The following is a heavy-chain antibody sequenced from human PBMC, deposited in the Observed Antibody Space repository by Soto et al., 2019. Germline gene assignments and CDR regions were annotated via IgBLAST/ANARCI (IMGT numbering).Heavy chain of an antibody. J-gene: IGHJ6*02. CDR1: GFTFSSYG. CDR3: AKDRGCSGGSCYSPAARYYYYGMDV. Sequence: GGSLRLSCAASGFTFSSYGMHWVRQAPGKGLEWVAVISYDGSNKYYADSVKGRFAISRDNSKNTLYLQMNSLRAEDTAVYYCAKDRGCSGGSCYSPAARYYYYGMDVWGQGTTVTVSS. D-gene: IGHD2-15*01. V-gene: IGHV3-30*18. CDR2: ISYDGSNK.